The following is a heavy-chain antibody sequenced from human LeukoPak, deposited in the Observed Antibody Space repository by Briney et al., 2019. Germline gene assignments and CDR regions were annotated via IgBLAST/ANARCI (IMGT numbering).Heavy chain of an antibody. Sequence: SVKVSCKASGDAFNSHTINWVRQAPGQGLESVGSIIPYFGIPTYAQKFKGRVTISADTSTTTAFMDLTSLRSEDTAVYYCARDFWGTMVRAASMDVWGQGTTVTVSS. J-gene: IGHJ6*02. V-gene: IGHV1-69*10. CDR1: GDAFNSHT. D-gene: IGHD3-10*01. CDR3: ARDFWGTMVRAASMDV. CDR2: IIPYFGIP.